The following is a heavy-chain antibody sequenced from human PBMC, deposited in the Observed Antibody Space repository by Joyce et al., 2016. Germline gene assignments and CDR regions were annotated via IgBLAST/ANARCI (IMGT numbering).Heavy chain of an antibody. CDR2: LNQDGSGD. V-gene: IGHV3-7*04. CDR3: ARNRGFFAFDV. D-gene: IGHD5-12*01. Sequence: EVQLVESGGGLVQPGTSLRLSCAASGFTFTNHWMDWVRQAPGKGLEWVANLNQDGSGDYYGGSVKGRFTNARDNAKNSVSLQMNSLGGEDTAVYYCARNRGFFAFDVWGQGTMVTVS. CDR1: GFTFTNHW. J-gene: IGHJ3*01.